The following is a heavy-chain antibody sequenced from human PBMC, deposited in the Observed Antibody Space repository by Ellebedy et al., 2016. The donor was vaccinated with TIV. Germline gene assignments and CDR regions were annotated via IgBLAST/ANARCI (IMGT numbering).Heavy chain of an antibody. CDR3: AKGESDDFWSGYSYYFCY. D-gene: IGHD3-3*01. CDR2: ISDDGSKK. CDR1: GFTLSTYG. J-gene: IGHJ4*02. V-gene: IGHV3-30*18. Sequence: PGGSLRLSCAASGFTLSTYGMHWVRQAPGKGLEWVAVISDDGSKKYYADSVKVRFTISRENSKNILYLQMNSLRAKYTAVYHYAKGESDDFWSGYSYYFCYWGQGTLVTVSS.